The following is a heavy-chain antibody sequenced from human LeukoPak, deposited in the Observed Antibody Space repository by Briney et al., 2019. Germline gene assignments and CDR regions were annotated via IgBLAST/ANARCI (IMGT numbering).Heavy chain of an antibody. D-gene: IGHD3-16*02. CDR1: GFTFSSYA. CDR2: ISSNGGST. Sequence: PGGSLRLSCAASGFTFSSYAMHWVRQAPGKGLEYVSAISSNGGSTYYANSVKGRFTISRDNSKNTLYLQMGSLRAEDMAVYYCARLTFGGVIGFDYWGQGTLVTVSS. V-gene: IGHV3-64*01. J-gene: IGHJ4*02. CDR3: ARLTFGGVIGFDY.